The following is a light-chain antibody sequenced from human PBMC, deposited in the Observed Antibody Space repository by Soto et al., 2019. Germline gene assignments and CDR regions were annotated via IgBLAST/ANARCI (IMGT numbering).Light chain of an antibody. J-gene: IGKJ1*01. V-gene: IGKV4-1*01. CDR3: QQYYSNLRT. CDR2: WAS. CDR1: QSVLYSSNNKNY. Sequence: DIVMTQSPDSLAVSLGERATINCKSSQSVLYSSNNKNYLAWYQQKPGQPPKLLIYWASTRESGVPDRFSGSGSGTDFTLTISSLQAEDVVVYYCQQYYSNLRTFGQGTKVEIK.